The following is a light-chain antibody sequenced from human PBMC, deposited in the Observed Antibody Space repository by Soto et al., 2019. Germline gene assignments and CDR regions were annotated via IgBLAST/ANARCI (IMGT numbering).Light chain of an antibody. J-gene: IGKJ4*02. V-gene: IGKV1-5*03. CDR3: QQYNTYPLT. CDR1: QSVSTW. CDR2: KAS. Sequence: DIQMTQSPSTLSASVGARVTITCRASQSVSTWLAWYQQKPGKAPNLLIFKASRLQSGVSSRFSGSGSGTGFALTISSLQPDDFAIYYCQQYNTYPLTFGGGTKVEMK.